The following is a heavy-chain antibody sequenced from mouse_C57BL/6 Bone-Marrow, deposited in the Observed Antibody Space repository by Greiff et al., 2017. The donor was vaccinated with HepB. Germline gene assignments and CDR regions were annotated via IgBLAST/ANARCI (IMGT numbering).Heavy chain of an antibody. Sequence: VQRVESGPELVKPGASVKISCKASGYAFSSSWMNWVKQRPGKGLEWIGRIYPGDGDTNYNGKFKGKATLTADKSSSTAYMQLSSLTSEDSAVYFCAMDHAYYFDYWGQGTTLTVSS. CDR2: IYPGDGDT. V-gene: IGHV1-82*01. CDR1: GYAFSSSW. CDR3: AMDHAYYFDY. J-gene: IGHJ2*01.